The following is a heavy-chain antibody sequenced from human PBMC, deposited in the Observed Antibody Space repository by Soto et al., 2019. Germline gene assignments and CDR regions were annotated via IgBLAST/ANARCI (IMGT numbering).Heavy chain of an antibody. CDR1: GFTFSSYW. D-gene: IGHD6-6*01. Sequence: EVQLVESGGGLVQPGGSLRLSCAASGFTFSSYWMSWVRQAQGKGLEWVANIKQDGSEKYYVDSVKGRFTISRDNAKNSLYLQMNSLRAEDTAVYYCARTVKTSYSSLSYFDYWGQGTLVTVSS. CDR2: IKQDGSEK. V-gene: IGHV3-7*01. J-gene: IGHJ4*02. CDR3: ARTVKTSYSSLSYFDY.